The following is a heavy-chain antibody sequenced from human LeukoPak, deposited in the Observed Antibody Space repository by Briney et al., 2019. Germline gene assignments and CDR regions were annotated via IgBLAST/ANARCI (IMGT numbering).Heavy chain of an antibody. CDR2: MSGSGGYT. Sequence: GGSLRLSCAASGFTFSSYAMSWVRQAPGKGLEWVSAMSGSGGYTYYADSVKGRSTISRDNSKNTLYLQMNSLRAEDTAVYYCAKDPVTMVRGINDYWGQGTLVTVSS. V-gene: IGHV3-23*01. CDR3: AKDPVTMVRGINDY. CDR1: GFTFSSYA. J-gene: IGHJ4*02. D-gene: IGHD3-10*01.